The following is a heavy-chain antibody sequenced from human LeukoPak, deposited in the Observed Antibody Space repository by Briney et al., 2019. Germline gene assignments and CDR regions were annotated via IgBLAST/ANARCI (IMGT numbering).Heavy chain of an antibody. V-gene: IGHV4-59*01. J-gene: IGHJ3*02. Sequence: SETLSLTCTVSGGSISSYYWSWIRQPPGKGLEWIGYIYYSGSTNYNPPLKSRVTISVDTSKNQFSLKLSSVTAADTAVYYCARETYYDFWSGYYTEHAFDIWGQGTMVTVSS. CDR2: IYYSGST. CDR1: GGSISSYY. D-gene: IGHD3-3*01. CDR3: ARETYYDFWSGYYTEHAFDI.